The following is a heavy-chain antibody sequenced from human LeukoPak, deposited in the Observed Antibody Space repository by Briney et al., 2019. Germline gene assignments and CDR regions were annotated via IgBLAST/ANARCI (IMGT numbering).Heavy chain of an antibody. CDR1: GFTFSSYG. V-gene: IGHV3-30*18. D-gene: IGHD3-9*01. CDR3: AKERDYDILTGYFDY. J-gene: IGHJ4*02. CDR2: MSSDGSNK. Sequence: PGGSLRLSCAASGFTFSSYGMHWVRQAPGKGLEWVAVMSSDGSNKYYADSVKGRFTISRDDSKNTLYLQMNSLRAEDTAVYYCAKERDYDILTGYFDYWGQGTLVAVSS.